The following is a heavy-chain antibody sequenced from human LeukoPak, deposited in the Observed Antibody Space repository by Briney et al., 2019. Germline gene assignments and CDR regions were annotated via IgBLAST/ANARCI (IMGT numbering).Heavy chain of an antibody. CDR2: TSPDGSNQ. CDR1: GFTFSTYG. CDR3: ARDPQHSWFDP. Sequence: GGSLRLSCAASGFTFSTYGMHWVRQAPGKGLEWVALTSPDGSNQYSAESVKGRFTISRDNSKNTLYLQMNSLRDEDTAVYCCARDPQHSWFDPWGQGTLVTVSS. V-gene: IGHV3-30*03. J-gene: IGHJ5*02.